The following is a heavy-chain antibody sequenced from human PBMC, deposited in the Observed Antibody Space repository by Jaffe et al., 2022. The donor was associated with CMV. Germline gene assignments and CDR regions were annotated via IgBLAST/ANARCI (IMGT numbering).Heavy chain of an antibody. CDR2: IKSKTDGGTT. CDR1: GFTFSNAW. D-gene: IGHD3-9*01. V-gene: IGHV3-15*01. CDR3: TTLVRYFDWLSVGETDY. J-gene: IGHJ4*02. Sequence: EVQLVESGGGLVKPGGSLRLSCAASGFTFSNAWMSWVRQAPGKGLEWVGRIKSKTDGGTTDYAAPVKGRFTISRDDSKNTLYLQMNSLKTEDTAVYYCTTLVRYFDWLSVGETDYWGQGTLVTVSS.